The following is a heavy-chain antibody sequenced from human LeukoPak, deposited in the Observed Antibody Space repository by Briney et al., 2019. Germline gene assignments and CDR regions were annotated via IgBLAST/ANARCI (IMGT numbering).Heavy chain of an antibody. CDR1: GFTFTNYA. Sequence: GGSLRLSCAASGFTFTNYAMHWVRQAPGKGLEWVANILYDGSRKNYADSVKGQFSVYRDNSNYSLYLQMNSLRIEDTAVYYCANFEGSSQAFHIWGQGTLVTVPS. V-gene: IGHV3-30*18. CDR3: ANFEGSSQAFHI. D-gene: IGHD6-13*01. CDR2: ILYDGSRK. J-gene: IGHJ3*02.